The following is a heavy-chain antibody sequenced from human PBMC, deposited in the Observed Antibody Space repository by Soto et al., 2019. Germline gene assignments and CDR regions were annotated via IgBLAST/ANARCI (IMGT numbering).Heavy chain of an antibody. J-gene: IGHJ6*02. Sequence: PGGSLRLSCAASGFTFSSYVMHWVRQAPGKGLEWVAVISYDGINKYYADSVKGRFTISRDNSKNTLYLQMNSLRAEDTAVYYCAKSRSSYYYYGMDVWGQGTTVTVYS. CDR1: GFTFSSYV. CDR2: ISYDGINK. CDR3: AKSRSSYYYYGMDV. V-gene: IGHV3-30*18. D-gene: IGHD3-10*01.